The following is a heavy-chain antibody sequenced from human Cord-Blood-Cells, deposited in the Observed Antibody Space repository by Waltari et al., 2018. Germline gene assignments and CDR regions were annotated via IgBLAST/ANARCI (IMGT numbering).Heavy chain of an antibody. Sequence: QVTLKESGPVLVKPTETLTLTCTVSGFSLSNASMGVSWIRQPPGKPLEWLAHIFSNDEKSYSTSLKSRLTISKDTSKSQVVLTMTNMDPVDTATYYCARIGLNWGPHDSHRGADYWGQGTLVTVSS. CDR3: ARIGLNWGPHDSHRGADY. CDR2: IFSNDEK. CDR1: GFSLSNASMG. J-gene: IGHJ4*02. D-gene: IGHD7-27*01. V-gene: IGHV2-26*01.